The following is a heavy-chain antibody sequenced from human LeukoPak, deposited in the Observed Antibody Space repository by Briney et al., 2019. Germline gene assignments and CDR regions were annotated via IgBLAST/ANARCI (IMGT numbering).Heavy chain of an antibody. CDR2: MSGSGGST. D-gene: IGHD4-17*01. CDR3: AKYYGDYYYYYYMDV. V-gene: IGHV3-23*01. J-gene: IGHJ6*03. CDR1: GFTFSSYS. Sequence: WGSLRLSCAASGFTFSSYSMNWVRQVPGKGLEWVSGMSGSGGSTYYADSVKGRFTISRDNSKNTLYLQMNSLRAEDTAVYYCAKYYGDYYYYYYMDVWGKGTTVTVSS.